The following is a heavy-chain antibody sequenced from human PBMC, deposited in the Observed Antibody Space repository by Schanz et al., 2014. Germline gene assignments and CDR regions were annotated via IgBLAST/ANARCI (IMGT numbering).Heavy chain of an antibody. D-gene: IGHD3-10*01. CDR1: GYSFSTYA. V-gene: IGHV7-4-1*02. Sequence: QVHLVQSESELKNPGASVKVSCKTSGYSFSTYAMNWVRQAPGQGLEWMGWINTKTGNPTYAQGFTGRFVFSLDTSVSTTHLQITNLKADDTAVYYCARGQVTVVRGVNCFDYWGQGTLVTVSS. J-gene: IGHJ4*02. CDR3: ARGQVTVVRGVNCFDY. CDR2: INTKTGNP.